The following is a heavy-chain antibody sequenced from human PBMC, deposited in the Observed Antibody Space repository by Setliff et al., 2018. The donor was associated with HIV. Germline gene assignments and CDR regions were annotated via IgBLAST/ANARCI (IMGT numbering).Heavy chain of an antibody. CDR1: GGSISSYY. J-gene: IGHJ4*01. CDR3: ARDEGRATGSWWDQSASWYLDY. CDR2: ISAAGTI. D-gene: IGHD6-13*01. V-gene: IGHV4-4*07. Sequence: PSETLSLTCTVSGGSISSYYWSWIRQPAGKRLEFIGRISAAGTINYNPSLRSRVTLSVDTSENQFSLTVNSVTAADTAMYFCARDEGRATGSWWDQSASWYLDYWGHGILVNVSS.